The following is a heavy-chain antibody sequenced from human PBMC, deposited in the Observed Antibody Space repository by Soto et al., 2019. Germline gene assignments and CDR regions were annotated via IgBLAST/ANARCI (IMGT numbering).Heavy chain of an antibody. J-gene: IGHJ6*02. CDR1: GGSISSSSYY. Sequence: SETVSLTCTVSGGSISSSSYYWGWIRQPPGKGLEWIGSFYYSGSTYYNPSLKSRVTISVDTSKNQFSLKLSSVTAADTAVYYCARQGYDFLSGYLHKDYYYYGMDVWGQGTTVTVSS. CDR3: ARQGYDFLSGYLHKDYYYYGMDV. V-gene: IGHV4-39*01. D-gene: IGHD3-3*01. CDR2: FYYSGST.